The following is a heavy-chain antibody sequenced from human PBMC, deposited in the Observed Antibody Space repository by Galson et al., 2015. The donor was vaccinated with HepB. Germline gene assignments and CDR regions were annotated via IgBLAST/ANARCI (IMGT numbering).Heavy chain of an antibody. CDR2: VSFVGRST. V-gene: IGHV3-23*01. CDR3: TKMGFSNFANNYVDP. CDR1: GFTFSSFA. D-gene: IGHD4-11*01. J-gene: IGHJ5*02. Sequence: SLRLSCAASGFTFSSFAMSWVRQAPGKGLEWVSAVSFVGRSTDYADSVKGRFTISRDNSKNTLYLQMNSLRAEDTAIYYCTKMGFSNFANNYVDPWGQGTPVTVSS.